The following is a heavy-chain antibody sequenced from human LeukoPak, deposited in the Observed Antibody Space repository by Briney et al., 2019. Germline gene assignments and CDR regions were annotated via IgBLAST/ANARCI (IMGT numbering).Heavy chain of an antibody. CDR3: TRVGDDYPY. D-gene: IGHD5-24*01. Sequence: ASVKVSCKASGYIFTAYYLHWARQAPGQKPEWMGWIKANSGDTNYARKFQGRVTMTRDTSISTVYMELSGLTADDTAVYYCTRVGDDYPYWGQGTLVTVSS. CDR2: IKANSGDT. CDR1: GYIFTAYY. V-gene: IGHV1-2*02. J-gene: IGHJ4*02.